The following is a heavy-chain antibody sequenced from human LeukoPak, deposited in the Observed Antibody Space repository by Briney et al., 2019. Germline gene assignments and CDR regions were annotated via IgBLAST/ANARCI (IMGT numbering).Heavy chain of an antibody. D-gene: IGHD2-2*01. V-gene: IGHV5-51*01. CDR1: GYSFTSYW. J-gene: IGHJ5*02. CDR2: IYPGGSET. CDR3: ARKSGYCSSTSCSGFDP. Sequence: GGSLKISCKGSGYSFTSYWIGWVRQMPGKGPEWMGIIYPGGSETRYSPSFQGQVTISADKSISTAYLQWSSLKASDTVMYYCARKSGYCSSTSCSGFDPWGQGTLVTVSS.